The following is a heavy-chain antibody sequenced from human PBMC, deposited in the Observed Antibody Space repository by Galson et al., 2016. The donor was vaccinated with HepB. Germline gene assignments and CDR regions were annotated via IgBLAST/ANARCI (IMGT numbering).Heavy chain of an antibody. D-gene: IGHD2-2*01. V-gene: IGHV4-59*08. Sequence: ETLSLTCTVSGGSISSDYWTWTRQPPGKGLEWIGYIYNSGSTAYNPSFRSRVTISLDTPKNQFSLRLSSVAAADTAVYYCARRYCSSATCYRGSYGVDGWGQGTTVTVSS. J-gene: IGHJ6*02. CDR2: IYNSGST. CDR1: GGSISSDY. CDR3: ARRYCSSATCYRGSYGVDG.